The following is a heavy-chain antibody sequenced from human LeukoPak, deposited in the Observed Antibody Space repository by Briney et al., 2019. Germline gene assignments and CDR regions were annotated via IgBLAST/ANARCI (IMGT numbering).Heavy chain of an antibody. Sequence: PGGSLRLSCAASGFTFSSYAMHWVRQAPGKGLEWVAVISYDGSNKYYADSVKGRFTISRDNSKNTLYLQMNSLRAEDTAVYYCAKGVITFGGNHFDYWGQGTLVTVSS. CDR1: GFTFSSYA. CDR2: ISYDGSNK. V-gene: IGHV3-30*04. CDR3: AKGVITFGGNHFDY. D-gene: IGHD3-16*01. J-gene: IGHJ4*02.